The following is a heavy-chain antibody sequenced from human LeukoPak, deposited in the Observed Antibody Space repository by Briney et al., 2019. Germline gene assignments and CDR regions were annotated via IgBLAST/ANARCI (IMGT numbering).Heavy chain of an antibody. V-gene: IGHV3-23*01. J-gene: IGHJ3*02. Sequence: PVGSLRLSCAASGVTFSSYAMSWGRQAPGEGLEWVSGIGGTAGSTYYADSVKGRFNISRDNSKNTLYLQMNSLRAEETAVSYCAKEDSRSDAFDIWGQGTMATVSS. CDR3: AKEDSRSDAFDI. CDR1: GVTFSSYA. D-gene: IGHD3-22*01. CDR2: IGGTAGST.